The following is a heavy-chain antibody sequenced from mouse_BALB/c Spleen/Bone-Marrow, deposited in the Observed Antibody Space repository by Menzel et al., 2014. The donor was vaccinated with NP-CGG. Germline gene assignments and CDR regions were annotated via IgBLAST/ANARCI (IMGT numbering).Heavy chain of an antibody. D-gene: IGHD2-10*02. J-gene: IGHJ4*01. V-gene: IGHV1-7*01. CDR2: INPSTGYT. CDR3: ARMGVWG. Sequence: QVQLKESGAELSKPGASGKMSCKASGYTFTSYWMHWVKQRPGQGLEWIGYINPSTGYTEYNQKFKDKATLTADKSSSTAYMQLSSLTSEDSAVYYCARMGVWGWGQGTSVTVSS. CDR1: GYTFTSYW.